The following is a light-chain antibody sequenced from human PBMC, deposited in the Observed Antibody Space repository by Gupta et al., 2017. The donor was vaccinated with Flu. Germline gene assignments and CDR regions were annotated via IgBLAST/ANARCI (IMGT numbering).Light chain of an antibody. CDR1: QSVTTY. J-gene: IGKJ2*01. Sequence: SPGERATLSCRASQSVTTYLAWYKKKPGQAPRLLISGASPRATGIPVRFSGSGSGTEFTLTINSLQSEDFAVYYCQHCNAGPPAFTFGRGTKLEIK. V-gene: IGKV3-15*01. CDR2: GAS. CDR3: QHCNAGPPAFT.